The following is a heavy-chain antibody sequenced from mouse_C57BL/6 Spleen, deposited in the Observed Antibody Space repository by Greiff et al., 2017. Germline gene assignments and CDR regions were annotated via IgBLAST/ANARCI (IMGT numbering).Heavy chain of an antibody. Sequence: EVQLQQSGPVLVKPGASVKMSCKASGYTFTDYYMNWVKQSHGKSLEWIGVINPYNGGTSYNQKFKGKATLTVDKSSSTAYMELNSLTSEDSAVYYCARSRLRRGYAMDYWGQGTSVTVSS. CDR2: INPYNGGT. D-gene: IGHD2-4*01. J-gene: IGHJ4*01. CDR3: ARSRLRRGYAMDY. V-gene: IGHV1-19*01. CDR1: GYTFTDYY.